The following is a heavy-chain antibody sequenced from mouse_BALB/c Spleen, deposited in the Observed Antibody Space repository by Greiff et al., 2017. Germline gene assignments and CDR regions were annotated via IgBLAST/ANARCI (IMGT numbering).Heavy chain of an antibody. D-gene: IGHD2-4*01. CDR1: GYTFTSYW. CDR3: ARRDYDF. J-gene: IGHJ3*01. Sequence: VKLVESGAELAKPGASVKMSCKASGYTFTSYWMHWVKQRPGQGLEWIGYINPSTGYTEYNQKFKDKATLTADKSSSTAYMQLSSLTSEDSAVYYCARRDYDFWGQGTLVTVSA. CDR2: INPSTGYT. V-gene: IGHV1-7*01.